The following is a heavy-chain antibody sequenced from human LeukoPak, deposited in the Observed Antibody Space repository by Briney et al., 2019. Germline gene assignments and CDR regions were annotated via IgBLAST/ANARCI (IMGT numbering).Heavy chain of an antibody. V-gene: IGHV1-8*01. CDR2: MNPNSGNT. J-gene: IGHJ4*02. CDR3: ARGSAFKVEPADY. Sequence: ASVKVSCKASGYTFTSYDINWVRQATGQGLEWMGWMNPNSGNTGYAQKFQGRVTMTRNTSISTANMELSSLRSEDTAVYYCARGSAFKVEPADYWGQGTLVTVSS. D-gene: IGHD1-1*01. CDR1: GYTFTSYD.